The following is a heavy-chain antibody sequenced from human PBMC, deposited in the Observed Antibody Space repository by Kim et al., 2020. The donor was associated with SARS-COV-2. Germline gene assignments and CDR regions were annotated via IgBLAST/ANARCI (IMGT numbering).Heavy chain of an antibody. J-gene: IGHJ5*02. CDR1: GFTFGDYA. CDR3: AKPAYCSSTSCSSNWFDP. D-gene: IGHD2-2*01. V-gene: IGHV3-9*01. CDR2: ISWNRGSI. Sequence: GGSLRLSCAASGFTFGDYAMHWVRQAPGKGLEWVSGISWNRGSIGYADSVKGRFTISRDNAKNSLYLQMNSLRAEDTALYYCAKPAYCSSTSCSSNWFDPWGQGTLVTVSS.